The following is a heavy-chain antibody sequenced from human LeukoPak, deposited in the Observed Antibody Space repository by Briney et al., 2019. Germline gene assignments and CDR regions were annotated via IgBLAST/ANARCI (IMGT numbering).Heavy chain of an antibody. J-gene: IGHJ4*02. CDR3: AKDRVLRYFDWLEGDY. V-gene: IGHV3-23*01. CDR1: GFTFSSYA. Sequence: PGGSLRLSCTASGFTFSSYAMSWVRQAPGKGLEWVSAISGSGGSTYYADSVKGRFTISRDNSKNTLYLQMNSRRAEDTAVYYCAKDRVLRYFDWLEGDYWGQGTLVSVSS. D-gene: IGHD3-9*01. CDR2: ISGSGGST.